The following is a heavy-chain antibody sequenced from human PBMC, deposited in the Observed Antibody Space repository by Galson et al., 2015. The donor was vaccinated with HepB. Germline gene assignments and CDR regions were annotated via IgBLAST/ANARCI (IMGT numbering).Heavy chain of an antibody. CDR3: ARAKDCSSISCQTGSYYYYGMDV. J-gene: IGHJ6*02. CDR1: GYSFTSYY. D-gene: IGHD2-2*01. CDR2: INPSSGST. V-gene: IGHV1-46*03. Sequence: SVKVSCKASGYSFTSYYMHWVRQAPGQGLEWMGIINPSSGSTTYAQKFQGRLTVTRDTSTSTVYMEVRSLSSEDTAVYYCARAKDCSSISCQTGSYYYYGMDVWSQGTTVTVSS.